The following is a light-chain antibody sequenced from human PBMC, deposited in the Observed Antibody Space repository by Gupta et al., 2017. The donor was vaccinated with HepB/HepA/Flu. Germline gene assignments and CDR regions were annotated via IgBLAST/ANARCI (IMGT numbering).Light chain of an antibody. CDR2: GNI. J-gene: IGLJ1*01. V-gene: IGLV1-40*01. Sequence: QSVLTQPPSVSGAPGQRVSLSCTGSRSNIGAGYDVHWYQQLPGTAPKLLIYGNINRPSGLPDRFSGSKSGTSASLAITGLQAEDEADYYCQSYDSSLSAYVFGTGTKVTVL. CDR3: QSYDSSLSAYV. CDR1: RSNIGAGYD.